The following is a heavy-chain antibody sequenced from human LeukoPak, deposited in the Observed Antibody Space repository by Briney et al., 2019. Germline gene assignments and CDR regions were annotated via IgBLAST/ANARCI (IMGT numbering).Heavy chain of an antibody. CDR1: GGSISTYY. D-gene: IGHD1-7*01. Sequence: SETLSLTCTVSGGSISTYYWNWIRQPPGKGLEWIGNIYYSGSTNYNPSLKSRVTISVDTSKKQFSLKLSSVTAADTAVYYCARGGTIREGFDYWGQGTLVTVSS. J-gene: IGHJ4*02. V-gene: IGHV4-59*01. CDR3: ARGGTIREGFDY. CDR2: IYYSGST.